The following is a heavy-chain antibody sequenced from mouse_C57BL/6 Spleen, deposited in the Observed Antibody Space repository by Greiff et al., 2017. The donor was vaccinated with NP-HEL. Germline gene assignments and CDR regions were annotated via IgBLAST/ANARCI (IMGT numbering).Heavy chain of an antibody. V-gene: IGHV1-69*01. CDR3: ARGPYGSVRRYFDV. CDR2: IDPSASYT. D-gene: IGHD1-1*01. CDR1: GYTFTSYW. Sequence: QVQLKQSGAELVMPGASVKLSCKASGYTFTSYWMHWVKQRPGQGPEWTGEIDPSASYTNYNQKLKGKSTLTVDKASSTAYMQLSSLTTEDSAVYYCARGPYGSVRRYFDVWGTGTTVTVSS. J-gene: IGHJ1*03.